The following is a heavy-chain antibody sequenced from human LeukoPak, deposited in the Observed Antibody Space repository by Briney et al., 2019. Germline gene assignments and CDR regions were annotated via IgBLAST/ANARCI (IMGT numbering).Heavy chain of an antibody. V-gene: IGHV3-30-3*01. D-gene: IGHD3-10*01. CDR1: GFTFSSYA. CDR3: ARDEEYGSGSFDY. Sequence: GGSLRLSCSASGFTFSSYAMHWVRQAPGKGLEWVAVISYDGSNKYYADSVKGRFTISRDNSKNTLYLQMNSLRAEDTAVYYCARDEEYGSGSFDYWGQGTLVTVSS. CDR2: ISYDGSNK. J-gene: IGHJ4*02.